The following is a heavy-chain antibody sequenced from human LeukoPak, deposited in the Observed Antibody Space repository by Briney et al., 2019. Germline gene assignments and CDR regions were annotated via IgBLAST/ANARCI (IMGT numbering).Heavy chain of an antibody. D-gene: IGHD3-9*01. CDR2: IYYTGST. CDR3: ARLSKGRYFDYIFDN. CDR1: GGSVSSTEFY. V-gene: IGHV4-39*01. Sequence: PSETLSLPCTDSGGSVSSTEFYWGWIRQPPGKGLQWIGNIYYTGSTYYNPSLNSRVAMSVDTSQNQFSLKMASVTAADTAVYYCARLSKGRYFDYIFDNWGQGTLVTVSS. J-gene: IGHJ4*02.